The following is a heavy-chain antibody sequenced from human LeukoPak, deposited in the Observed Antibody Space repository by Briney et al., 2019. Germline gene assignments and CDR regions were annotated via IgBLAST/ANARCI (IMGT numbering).Heavy chain of an antibody. D-gene: IGHD6-13*01. Sequence: GSLRLSCAASGFTFSSYDMTWVRQAPGRGLEWVSSIRPSGDNTYYADSVKGRFTISRDNAKNSLYLQMNSLRAEDTAVYYCARGGVYSSRGIDYWGQGTLVTVSS. V-gene: IGHV3-21*01. CDR3: ARGGVYSSRGIDY. J-gene: IGHJ4*02. CDR1: GFTFSSYD. CDR2: IRPSGDNT.